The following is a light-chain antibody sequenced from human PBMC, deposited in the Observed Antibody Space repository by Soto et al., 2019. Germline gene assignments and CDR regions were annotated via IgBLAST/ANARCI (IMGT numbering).Light chain of an antibody. CDR3: SSYTTISTL. V-gene: IGLV2-14*01. J-gene: IGLJ2*01. Sequence: QSALTQPASVSVSPGQSITISCTGTSSDVGGYNYVAWYQQHPGKAPKLMIYDVSNRPSGVSNRFSGSKSGNTASLTISGLQAEDEADYYCSSYTTISTLFGGGTKLTVL. CDR2: DVS. CDR1: SSDVGGYNY.